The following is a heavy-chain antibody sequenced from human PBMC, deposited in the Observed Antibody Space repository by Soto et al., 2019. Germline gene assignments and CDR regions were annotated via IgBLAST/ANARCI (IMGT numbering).Heavy chain of an antibody. CDR3: ARELRVVPALETRWFDP. J-gene: IGHJ5*02. Sequence: PSETLSLTCTVSGGSISSYYWSWIRQPPGKGLEWIGYIYYSGSTNYNPSLKSRVTISVDTSKNQFSLKLSSVTAADTAVYYCARELRVVPALETRWFDPWGQGTLVTVYS. D-gene: IGHD2-15*01. CDR1: GGSISSYY. CDR2: IYYSGST. V-gene: IGHV4-59*01.